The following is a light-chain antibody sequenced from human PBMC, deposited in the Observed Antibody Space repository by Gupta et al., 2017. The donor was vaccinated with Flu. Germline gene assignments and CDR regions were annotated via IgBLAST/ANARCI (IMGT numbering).Light chain of an antibody. CDR2: DVS. Sequence: DTQMTQSPSSLSAFVGDRVTITCQASQDISKYLNWYQQKPGKAPKVLIYDVSNLEPGVPSRFSGGGSGTHFTITISSLQPEDFATYYCQQYDNVPLTFGGGTKVEVK. V-gene: IGKV1-33*01. J-gene: IGKJ4*01. CDR1: QDISKY. CDR3: QQYDNVPLT.